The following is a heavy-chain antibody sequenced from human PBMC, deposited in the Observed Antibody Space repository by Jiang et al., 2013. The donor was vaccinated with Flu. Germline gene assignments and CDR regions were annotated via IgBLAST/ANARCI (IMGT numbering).Heavy chain of an antibody. CDR2: INYDGSMT. CDR1: GFSFSTYW. D-gene: IGHD6-19*01. Sequence: SCAASGFSFSTYWMHWVRQGPGQGLVWVSRINYDGSMTNFADSVKGRFTISRDNAKNTLYLQMSSLRADDTAVYYCARDYKGYGSGWYDAFDMWGQGTVVTVSS. J-gene: IGHJ3*02. CDR3: ARDYKGYGSGWYDAFDM. V-gene: IGHV3-74*01.